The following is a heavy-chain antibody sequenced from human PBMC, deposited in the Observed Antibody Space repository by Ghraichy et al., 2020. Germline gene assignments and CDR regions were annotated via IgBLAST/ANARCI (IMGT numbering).Heavy chain of an antibody. V-gene: IGHV3-23*01. D-gene: IGHD3-10*01. J-gene: IGHJ4*02. CDR1: GFTFTSYA. CDR2: LSGSGGST. Sequence: SCAASGFTFTSYAMSWVRQAPGKGLEWVSALSGSGGSTYYTDSVKGRFTLSRDNSKNTLYLQMNSLRAEDTAVYYCAKGREAFYGSGRWSLVNWGQGTLVTVSS. CDR3: AKGREAFYGSGRWSLVN.